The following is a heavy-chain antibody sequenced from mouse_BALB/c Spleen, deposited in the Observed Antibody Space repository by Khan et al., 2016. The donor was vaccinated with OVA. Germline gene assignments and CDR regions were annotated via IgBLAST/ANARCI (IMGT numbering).Heavy chain of an antibody. CDR1: GFNIKDTY. CDR2: IDPANGNT. D-gene: IGHD2-1*01. CDR3: AREGNYYYYYAMDY. Sequence: VRLQQSGAELVKPGASVKLSCTASGFNIKDTYMHWVKQRPEQGLEWIGRIDPANGNTKYDPKFQGKATITADTSSNTAYLQLSSLTSDDTAVYYCAREGNYYYYYAMDYWGQGTSVTVSS. V-gene: IGHV14-3*02. J-gene: IGHJ4*01.